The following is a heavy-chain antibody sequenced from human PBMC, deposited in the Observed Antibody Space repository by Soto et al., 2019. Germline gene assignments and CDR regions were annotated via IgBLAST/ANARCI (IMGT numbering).Heavy chain of an antibody. CDR2: ISYDGSNK. D-gene: IGHD3-10*01. CDR1: GFTFSSYG. Sequence: GGSLRLSCAASGFTFSSYGMHWVRQAPGKGLEWVAVISYDGSNKYYADSVKGRFTISRDNSKNTLYLQMNSLRAEDTAVYYCAKCITMVRGVLTYYYGMDVWGQGTTVTVSS. V-gene: IGHV3-30*18. J-gene: IGHJ6*02. CDR3: AKCITMVRGVLTYYYGMDV.